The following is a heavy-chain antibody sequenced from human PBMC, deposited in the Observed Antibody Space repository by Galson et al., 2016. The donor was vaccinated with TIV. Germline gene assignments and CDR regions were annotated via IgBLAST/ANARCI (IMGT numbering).Heavy chain of an antibody. CDR2: IYESGTT. J-gene: IGHJ6*02. V-gene: IGHV4-38-2*02. CDR3: MREGSTVTMHHYFGMDV. Sequence: TLSLTCPVSGYSIKSGYFWGWIRQPPGKGLQWLGSIYESGTTYSHPSLKSRLTMSVDTSKNQFSLKLSSVTAADTAVYYCMREGSTVTMHHYFGMDVWGQGTSVTVAS. CDR1: GYSIKSGYF. D-gene: IGHD4-17*01.